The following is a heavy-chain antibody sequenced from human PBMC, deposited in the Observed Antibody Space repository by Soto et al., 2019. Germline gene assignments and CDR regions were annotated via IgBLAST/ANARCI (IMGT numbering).Heavy chain of an antibody. CDR1: GYSFTTYY. V-gene: IGHV1-46*03. CDR2: INPNGGST. Sequence: QVVQSGAEVRKPGASVKVSCKASGYSFTTYYIHWFRQAPGQALEWMAIINPNGGSTNSAQKFQGRGTVTRDLSASTVYMELSTLRSDDTAVYYCAVFCSAGGCPPGTRSWGRGTRVTVSS. J-gene: IGHJ3*01. D-gene: IGHD2-15*01. CDR3: AVFCSAGGCPPGTRS.